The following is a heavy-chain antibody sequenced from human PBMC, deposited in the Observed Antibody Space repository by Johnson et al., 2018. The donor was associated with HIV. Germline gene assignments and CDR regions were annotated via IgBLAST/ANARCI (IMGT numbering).Heavy chain of an antibody. CDR2: IRNKAYGGTT. J-gene: IGHJ3*02. Sequence: VQLVESGGGLVQPGRSLRLSCTASGFSFGDYGMSWFRQAPVKGLEWVGFIRNKAYGGTTEYAASVNGRFIISRDDSKRIAYLQMNSLKIEDTAVYYCKGGYSSAWYSNAFDIWGQGTMVTVSS. CDR1: GFSFGDYG. CDR3: KGGYSSAWYSNAFDI. D-gene: IGHD6-19*01. V-gene: IGHV3-49*03.